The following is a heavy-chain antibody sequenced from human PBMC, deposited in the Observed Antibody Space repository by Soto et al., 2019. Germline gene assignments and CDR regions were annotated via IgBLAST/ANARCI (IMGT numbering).Heavy chain of an antibody. Sequence: SETLSLTCTFSGGSIISYYWSWIRQPPGKGLEWIGYIYYSGSTNYNPSLKSRVTISVDTSKNQFSLKLSSVTAADTAVYYCARAVEVVVAASKNYYYYYMDVWGKGTTVTVSS. CDR2: IYYSGST. V-gene: IGHV4-59*01. J-gene: IGHJ6*03. CDR3: ARAVEVVVAASKNYYYYYMDV. D-gene: IGHD2-15*01. CDR1: GGSIISYY.